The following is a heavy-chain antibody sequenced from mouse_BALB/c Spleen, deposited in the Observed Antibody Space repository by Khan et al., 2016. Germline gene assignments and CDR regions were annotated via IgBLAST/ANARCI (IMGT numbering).Heavy chain of an antibody. Sequence: EVQLHESGPGLVKPSQSLSLTCSVSGYSITSGYYWNWIRQFPGNNLEWMGYISYDGSNNYNPSLKNRISIARDTSKNQFFLKLNSVTTEDTATXYCARLRRVYAMDYWGQGTSVTVSS. CDR1: GYSITSGYY. V-gene: IGHV3-6*02. D-gene: IGHD2-12*01. J-gene: IGHJ4*01. CDR3: ARLRRVYAMDY. CDR2: ISYDGSN.